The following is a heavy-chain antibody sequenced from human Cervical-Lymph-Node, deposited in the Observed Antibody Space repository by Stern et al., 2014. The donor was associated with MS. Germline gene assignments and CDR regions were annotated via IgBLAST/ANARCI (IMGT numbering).Heavy chain of an antibody. D-gene: IGHD2-21*01. CDR3: ARGPNEHWGGHYNSNGMDV. CDR1: GYTFTAYY. CDR2: VNPNSGGT. V-gene: IGHV1-2*02. J-gene: IGHJ6*02. Sequence: VQLVQSGAEVKKPGASVKVSCKASGYTFTAYYLHWVRQAPGQGLAWMGWVNPNSGGTSYAPKFHGRVTMTRDTPHSTAAMEMGTLTSDDTAFYYCARGPNEHWGGHYNSNGMDVWGQGTTVTVSS.